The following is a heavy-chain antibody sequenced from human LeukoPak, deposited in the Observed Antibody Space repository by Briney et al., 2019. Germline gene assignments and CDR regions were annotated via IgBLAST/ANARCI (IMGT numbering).Heavy chain of an antibody. J-gene: IGHJ4*02. CDR3: AKEADSSSWYSREGYFDY. V-gene: IGHV3-23*01. D-gene: IGHD6-13*01. CDR1: GFTFSSYA. CDR2: ISGSGGST. Sequence: GGSLRLSCAASGFTFSSYAMSWVRQAPEKGLEWVSAISGSGGSTYYADSVKGRFTISRDDSKNTLYLQMNSLRAEDTAVYYCAKEADSSSWYSREGYFDYWGQGTLVTVSS.